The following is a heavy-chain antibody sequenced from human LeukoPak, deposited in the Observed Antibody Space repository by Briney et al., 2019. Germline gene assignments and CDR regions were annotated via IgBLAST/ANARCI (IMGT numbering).Heavy chain of an antibody. D-gene: IGHD3-10*01. CDR1: GGSFSGYY. CDR2: INHSGST. J-gene: IGHJ6*03. Sequence: SETLSLTCAVDGGSFSGYYWRWIRQPPGKGREWIGEINHSGSTNYNPSLKSRVTISVDTSKNQFSLKLRSVTAADTAVYYCARGYMVVPANLWFGELFFYMDVWGKGTTVTVSS. CDR3: ARGYMVVPANLWFGELFFYMDV. V-gene: IGHV4-34*01.